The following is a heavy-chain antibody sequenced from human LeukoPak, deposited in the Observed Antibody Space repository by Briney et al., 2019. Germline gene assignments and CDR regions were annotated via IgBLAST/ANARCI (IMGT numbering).Heavy chain of an antibody. D-gene: IGHD1-14*01. Sequence: CLWIRQPAGKGLEWIGRIYTSGSTNYNPSLKSRVTMSVDTSKNQFSLKLSSVTAADTAVYYCARVSAKNSITPNLNGWFDPWGQGTLVTVSS. CDR2: IYTSGST. J-gene: IGHJ5*02. V-gene: IGHV4-4*07. CDR3: ARVSAKNSITPNLNGWFDP.